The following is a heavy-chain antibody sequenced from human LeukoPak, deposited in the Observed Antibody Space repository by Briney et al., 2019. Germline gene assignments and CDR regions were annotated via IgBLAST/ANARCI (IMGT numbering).Heavy chain of an antibody. CDR2: ISGDGDKA. J-gene: IGHJ3*01. D-gene: IGHD6-19*01. CDR3: AKDLALAGTGGGFDV. Sequence: GGSLRLSCPASGFTFTTYAINWVRQAPGKGLEWVTGISGDGDKAFYADSVKGRFTISRDNSKKTVSLQMTSLRAEDTALYYCAKDLALAGTGGGFDVWGQGTGVAVSS. CDR1: GFTFTTYA. V-gene: IGHV3-23*01.